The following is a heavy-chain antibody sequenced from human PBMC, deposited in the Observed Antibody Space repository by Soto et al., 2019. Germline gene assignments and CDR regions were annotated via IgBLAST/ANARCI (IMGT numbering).Heavy chain of an antibody. V-gene: IGHV4-30-2*01. CDR2: IYHSGST. Sequence: PSETLSLTCAVSGGSISSGGYSWIWIRQPPGKGLEWIGYIYHSGSTYYNPSLKSRVTISVDRSKNQFSLKLSSVTAADTAVYYCARGPYYYDSSGTAAFDIWGQGTMVTVSS. D-gene: IGHD3-22*01. CDR3: ARGPYYYDSSGTAAFDI. J-gene: IGHJ3*02. CDR1: GGSISSGGYS.